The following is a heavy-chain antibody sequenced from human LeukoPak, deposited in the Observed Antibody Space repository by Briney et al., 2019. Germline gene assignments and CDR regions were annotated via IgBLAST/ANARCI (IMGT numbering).Heavy chain of an antibody. CDR3: ARETGSGYDFWSGYSSLNWFDP. D-gene: IGHD3-3*01. CDR2: IYTSGST. CDR1: GGSISSYY. J-gene: IGHJ5*02. Sequence: PSETLSLTCTVSGGSISSYYWSWIRQPAGKGLEWIGRIYTSGSTSYNPSLKSRVTISVDTSKNQFSLKLSSVTAADTAVYYCARETGSGYDFWSGYSSLNWFDPWGQGTLVTVSS. V-gene: IGHV4-4*07.